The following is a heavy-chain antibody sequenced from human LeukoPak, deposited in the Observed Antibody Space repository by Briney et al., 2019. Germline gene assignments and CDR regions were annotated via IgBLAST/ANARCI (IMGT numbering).Heavy chain of an antibody. J-gene: IGHJ6*02. Sequence: GGSLRLSCAASGFTLSIHWMSWVRQGPRKGLEWVANVNQDESEKDYMDSVKGRFTISRDNAKNSLYLQMNSLRAEDTAVYYCARGHYGMDVWGQGTTVTVSS. CDR3: ARGHYGMDV. V-gene: IGHV3-7*01. CDR2: VNQDESEK. CDR1: GFTLSIHW.